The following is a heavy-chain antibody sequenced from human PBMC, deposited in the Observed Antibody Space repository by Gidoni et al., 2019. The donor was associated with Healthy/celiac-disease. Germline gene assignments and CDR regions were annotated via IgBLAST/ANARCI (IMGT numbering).Heavy chain of an antibody. Sequence: EVQLLESGGGLVQPGGSLRLSCAASGFTFSSYDMSWVSQGPGKGLEWCSSISGSGGSTYYADAVKGRFTISRDNSKNTLYLQMNSLRAEDTAVYYCAKDSRWRPDSLWYFDLWGRGTLVTVSS. CDR2: ISGSGGST. J-gene: IGHJ2*01. CDR3: AKDSRWRPDSLWYFDL. CDR1: GFTFSSYD. V-gene: IGHV3-23*01.